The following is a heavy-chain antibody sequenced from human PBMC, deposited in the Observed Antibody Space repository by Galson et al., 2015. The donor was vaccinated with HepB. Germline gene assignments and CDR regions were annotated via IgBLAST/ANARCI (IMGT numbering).Heavy chain of an antibody. CDR2: ISRNDGSI. CDR1: GFTFSDFA. D-gene: IGHD2-15*01. J-gene: IGHJ3*01. CDR3: ARVAGGSPFGAFDL. V-gene: IGHV3-9*01. Sequence: SLRLSCAVSGFTFSDFAMHWVRQVPGKGLEWVPGISRNDGSIGYAESVRGRFTISRDIVKNSLSLQMNSLRSEDTALYYCARVAGGSPFGAFDLWGQGTMVTVSS.